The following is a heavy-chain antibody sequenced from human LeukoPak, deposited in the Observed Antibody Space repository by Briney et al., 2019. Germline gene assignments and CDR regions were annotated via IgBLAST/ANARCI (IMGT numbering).Heavy chain of an antibody. CDR2: IIPIFGTA. CDR1: GYTFTSYD. Sequence: SVKVSCKASGYTFTSYDINWVRQATGQGLEWMGRIIPIFGTANYAQKFQGRVTITTDESTSTAYMELSSLRSEDTAVYYCARDRGTYYYDSSGYYSFDYWGQGTLVTVSS. J-gene: IGHJ4*02. CDR3: ARDRGTYYYDSSGYYSFDY. D-gene: IGHD3-22*01. V-gene: IGHV1-69*05.